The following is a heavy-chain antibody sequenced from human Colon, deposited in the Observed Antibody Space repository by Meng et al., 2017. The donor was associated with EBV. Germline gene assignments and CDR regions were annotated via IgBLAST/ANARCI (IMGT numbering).Heavy chain of an antibody. CDR3: ARDSGTYEIDY. V-gene: IGHV3-72*01. CDR2: IRNKANSYST. J-gene: IGHJ4*02. D-gene: IGHD1-26*01. Sequence: LGVFGVRVCHPARSPVLSCLASGYTFTAQFIYWVRQSPRKGLVWVVLIRNKANSYSTAFSASVKCSFSVSRYDSKLSLFLQMNSLKTEDTAVYYCARDSGTYEIDYWGQGTLVTVSS. CDR1: GYTFTAQF.